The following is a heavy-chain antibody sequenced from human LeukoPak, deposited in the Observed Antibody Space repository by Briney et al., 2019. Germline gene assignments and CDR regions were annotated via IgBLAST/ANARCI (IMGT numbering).Heavy chain of an antibody. D-gene: IGHD3-16*02. V-gene: IGHV1-24*01. CDR2: FDPEDGET. J-gene: IGHJ4*02. Sequence: ASVKVSCKVSGYTLTELSMHWVRQAPGKGLEWMGGFDPEDGETIYAQKFQGRVTMTEGTSTDTAYMELSSLRSEDTAVYYCATSLPDTGHLLPTDWGQGTLVTVSS. CDR3: ATSLPDTGHLLPTD. CDR1: GYTLTELS.